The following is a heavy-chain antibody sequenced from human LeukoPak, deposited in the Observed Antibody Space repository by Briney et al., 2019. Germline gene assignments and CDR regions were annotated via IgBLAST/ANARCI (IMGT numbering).Heavy chain of an antibody. V-gene: IGHV4-34*01. CDR2: INHSGST. D-gene: IGHD3-3*01. J-gene: IGHJ4*02. Sequence: SETLSLTCAVYGGSFSGYYWSWIRQPPGKGLEWIGEINHSGSTNYNPSLKSRVTISVDTSKNQFSLTLSSVTAADTAVYYCARGPLYYDFWSGYYGNIDYWGQGTLVTVSS. CDR3: ARGPLYYDFWSGYYGNIDY. CDR1: GGSFSGYY.